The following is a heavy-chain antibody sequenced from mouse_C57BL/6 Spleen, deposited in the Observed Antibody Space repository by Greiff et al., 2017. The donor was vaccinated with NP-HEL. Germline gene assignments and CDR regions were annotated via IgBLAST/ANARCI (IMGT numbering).Heavy chain of an antibody. D-gene: IGHD1-1*01. J-gene: IGHJ1*03. CDR2: IYPGSGST. CDR1: GYTFTSYW. CDR3: ASHYGSSSYWYFDV. V-gene: IGHV1-55*01. Sequence: VQLQQPGAELVKPGASVKMSCKASGYTFTSYWITWVKQRPGQGLEWIGVIYPGSGSTNYNEKFKSKATLTVDTSSSTAYMQLSSLTSEDSAVYYCASHYGSSSYWYFDVWGTGTTVTVSS.